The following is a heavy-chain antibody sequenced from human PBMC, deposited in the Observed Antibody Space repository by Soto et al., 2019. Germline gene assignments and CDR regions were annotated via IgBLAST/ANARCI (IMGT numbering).Heavy chain of an antibody. CDR3: VALAH. CDR1: GYTFTSFD. CDR2: MKPNSGDT. J-gene: IGHJ4*02. Sequence: QVQLVQSGAEVREPGASVKVSCKASGYTFTSFDINWVRQASGQGLEWMGWMKPNSGDTGYGQKFQGRVALTRDTSTSTAYMELSGLKSEDTAVYYCVALAHWGQGTLVTVSS. D-gene: IGHD2-21*01. V-gene: IGHV1-8*01.